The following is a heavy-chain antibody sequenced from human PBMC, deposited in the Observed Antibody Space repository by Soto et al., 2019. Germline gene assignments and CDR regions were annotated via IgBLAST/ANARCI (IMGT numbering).Heavy chain of an antibody. V-gene: IGHV1-3*01. CDR3: ARGSGPMIEWH. D-gene: IGHD3-22*01. Sequence: ASVKVSCKASGYTFTSYAMHWVRQAPGQRLEWMGWINAGNGNTKCSQKFQGRVTITRDTSASTAYMELSSLRSEDTAVYYCARGSGPMIEWHWGQGTLVTVSS. J-gene: IGHJ4*02. CDR1: GYTFTSYA. CDR2: INAGNGNT.